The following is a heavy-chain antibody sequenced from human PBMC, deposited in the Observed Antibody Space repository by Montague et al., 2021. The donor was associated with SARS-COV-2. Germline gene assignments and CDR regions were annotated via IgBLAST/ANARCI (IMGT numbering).Heavy chain of an antibody. CDR2: IDWDDEK. CDR3: ARSYYDILTGYYMAFDY. Sequence: PALVKPTQTLTLTCTFSGFSLSTSGMCVSWIRQPPGKALEWLALIDWDDEKYYSTSLKTRLTISKDTSKNQVVLTMTNMDPVDTATYYCARSYYDILTGYYMAFDYWGQGTLVTVSS. D-gene: IGHD3-9*01. J-gene: IGHJ4*02. V-gene: IGHV2-70*01. CDR1: GFSLSTSGMC.